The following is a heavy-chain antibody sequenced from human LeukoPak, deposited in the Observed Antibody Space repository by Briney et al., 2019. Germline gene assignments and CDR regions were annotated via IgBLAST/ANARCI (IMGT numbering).Heavy chain of an antibody. CDR3: ARGEGATMRNWFDP. V-gene: IGHV3-7*01. Sequence: GGSLRLSCAASGFGFSNYWMSWVRQAPGKGLEWVANMNEDGSEKNYVDSVKGRFTISRDNAQDSLYLQMNSLRAEDTAVYYCARGEGATMRNWFDPWGQGTLVTVSS. CDR1: GFGFSNYW. CDR2: MNEDGSEK. D-gene: IGHD1-26*01. J-gene: IGHJ5*02.